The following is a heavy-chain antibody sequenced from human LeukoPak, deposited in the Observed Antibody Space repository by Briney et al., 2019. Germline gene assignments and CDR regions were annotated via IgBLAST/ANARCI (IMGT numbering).Heavy chain of an antibody. D-gene: IGHD5-18*01. CDR1: AFTFNSFA. CDR2: IRGGGDST. Sequence: TGGSLRLSCAASAFTFNSFAMSCVPQAPGKGREWVSTIRGGGDSTYYADSVKVRFTISRDNSKNTLYLKMNSLRAKDTAVYYCAKLGAVYSYGPLFDYWGQGTLVTVSS. J-gene: IGHJ4*02. CDR3: AKLGAVYSYGPLFDY. V-gene: IGHV3-23*01.